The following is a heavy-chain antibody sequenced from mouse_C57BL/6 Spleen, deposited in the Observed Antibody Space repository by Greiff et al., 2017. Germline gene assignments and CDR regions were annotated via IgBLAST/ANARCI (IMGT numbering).Heavy chain of an antibody. V-gene: IGHV1-54*01. J-gene: IGHJ1*03. CDR2: INPGSGGT. CDR1: GYAFTNYL. D-gene: IGHD1-1*02. CDR3: WCLGGYFEV. Sequence: QVQLQQSGAELVRPGTSVKVSCKASGYAFTNYLIEWVKQRPGQGLEWIGVINPGSGGTNYNEKFKGKATLTADKSSSTAYMQLSSLTSEDSAVYSLWCLGGYFEVWGTGTTVTVSS.